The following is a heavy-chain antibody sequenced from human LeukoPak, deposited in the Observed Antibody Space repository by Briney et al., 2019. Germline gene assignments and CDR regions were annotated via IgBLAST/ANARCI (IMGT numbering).Heavy chain of an antibody. CDR3: AREGRERYFDWLFRSDAFDI. D-gene: IGHD3-9*01. V-gene: IGHV1-18*01. Sequence: EASVKVSCKASGYTFPSCGINWVRQAPGQGLDRMGWISACNGNTNYAQKVQGIVTMTTDTSTSTAYMELRSLRSDDTAVYYCAREGRERYFDWLFRSDAFDIWGQGTMVTVSS. CDR2: ISACNGNT. CDR1: GYTFPSCG. J-gene: IGHJ3*02.